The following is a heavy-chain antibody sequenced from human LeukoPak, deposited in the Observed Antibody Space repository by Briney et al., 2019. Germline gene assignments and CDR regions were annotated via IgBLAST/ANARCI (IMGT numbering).Heavy chain of an antibody. V-gene: IGHV1-2*02. CDR1: GYTLTDSY. CDR2: INPNSGAT. CDR3: ARGRRILGGPENAGDFFDF. Sequence: ASVKVSCKASGYTLTDSYLHWVRQAPGQGLKWMGWINPNSGATHYAQSFQVRVTMTRDTSIASSYMELTGLESDDTAVYYCARGRRILGGPENAGDFFDFWGQGSLVTVSS. D-gene: IGHD3-16*01. J-gene: IGHJ4*01.